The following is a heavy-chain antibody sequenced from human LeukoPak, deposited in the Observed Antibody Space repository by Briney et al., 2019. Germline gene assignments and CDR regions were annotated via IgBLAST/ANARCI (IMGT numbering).Heavy chain of an antibody. CDR3: AREGTMVGATNDGSYFDY. Sequence: GASVKVSCKASGYILTDYRIHWVRQAPGQGLEWMGRIIPIFGTANYAQKFQGRVTITTDESTSTAYMELSSLRSEDTAVYYCAREGTMVGATNDGSYFDYWGQGTLVTVSS. CDR2: IIPIFGTA. J-gene: IGHJ4*02. V-gene: IGHV1-69*05. CDR1: GYILTDYR. D-gene: IGHD1-26*01.